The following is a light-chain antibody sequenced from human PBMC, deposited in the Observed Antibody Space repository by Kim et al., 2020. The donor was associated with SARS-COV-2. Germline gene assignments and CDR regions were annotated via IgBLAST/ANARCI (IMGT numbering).Light chain of an antibody. CDR2: AAS. CDR1: QAINSY. Sequence: ASVGDRVTITCRASQAINSYLAWYQQKPGKAPKLLIYAASSLQAGVPSRFSGSGSGTDFTLTISSLQPEDVATYYCQKYYSTPWTFGQGTKVDIK. CDR3: QKYYSTPWT. J-gene: IGKJ1*01. V-gene: IGKV1-27*01.